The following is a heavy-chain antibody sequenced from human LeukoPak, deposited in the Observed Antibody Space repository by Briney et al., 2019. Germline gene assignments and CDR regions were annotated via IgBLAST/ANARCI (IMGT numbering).Heavy chain of an antibody. CDR3: ARYRWFGSSQRFDY. V-gene: IGHV3-48*02. Sequence: PGGSLRLSCAASGFTFSSYSMNWVRQAPGKGLEWISYISSSSGTIYYADSVKGRFTISRDNAKNSLYLQMNSLRDEDTAVYYCARYRWFGSSQRFDYWGQGTLVTVSS. CDR2: ISSSSGTI. J-gene: IGHJ4*02. D-gene: IGHD3-10*01. CDR1: GFTFSSYS.